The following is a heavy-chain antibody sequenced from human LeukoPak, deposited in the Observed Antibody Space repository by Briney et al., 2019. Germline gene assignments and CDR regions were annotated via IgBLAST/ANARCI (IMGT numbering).Heavy chain of an antibody. J-gene: IGHJ3*02. CDR3: ARDFGHCSSTSCYGYGAFDI. V-gene: IGHV1-69*04. CDR2: IIPILGIA. Sequence: SVKVSCKASGGTFSSYAISWVRQAPGQGLEWMGRIIPILGIANYAQKFQGRVTITADKSTSTAYMELSSLRSEDTAVYYCARDFGHCSSTSCYGYGAFDIWGQGTMVTVSS. D-gene: IGHD2-2*03. CDR1: GGTFSSYA.